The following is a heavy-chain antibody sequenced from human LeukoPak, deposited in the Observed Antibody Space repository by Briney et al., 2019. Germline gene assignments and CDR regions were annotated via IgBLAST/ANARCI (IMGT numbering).Heavy chain of an antibody. J-gene: IGHJ3*02. CDR1: GFTFSHFG. CDR3: ARVATGTVTTHGAFDI. V-gene: IGHV3-30*03. CDR2: ISYDDTKK. Sequence: GGSLRLSCAASGFTFSHFGMHWVRQAPGKGLEWVALISYDDTKKYYADSVKGRFTISRDTSKDTLFLQMNALTVDDSAMYYCARVATGTVTTHGAFDIWGQGAMVTVSS. D-gene: IGHD4-17*01.